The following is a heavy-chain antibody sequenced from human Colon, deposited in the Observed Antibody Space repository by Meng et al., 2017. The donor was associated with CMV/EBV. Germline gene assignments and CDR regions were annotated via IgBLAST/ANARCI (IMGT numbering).Heavy chain of an antibody. Sequence: SGSTFSSFAMHWVRRAPTKALEWVAVISSDGNDKYYGDSVKGRFTISRDNSRSTLFLHMNSLRGDDTAVYYCARGNTSPRTGYFDSWGQGTLVTVSS. V-gene: IGHV3-30*04. CDR1: GSTFSSFA. CDR3: ARGNTSPRTGYFDS. D-gene: IGHD1-1*01. CDR2: ISSDGNDK. J-gene: IGHJ4*02.